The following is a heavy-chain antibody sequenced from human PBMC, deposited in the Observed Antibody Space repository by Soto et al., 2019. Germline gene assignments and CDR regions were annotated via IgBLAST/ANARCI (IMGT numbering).Heavy chain of an antibody. J-gene: IGHJ4*02. CDR2: ISSSSSYT. CDR1: GFTFSSYS. Sequence: GGSLRLSCAASGFTFSSYSMNWVRQAPGKGLEWVSSISSSSSYTYYADSVKGRFTISRDNAKNSLYLQMNSLRAEDTAVYYCATLPGLSRATINFRDALYCSGGSCYSFDYWGQGTLVTVSS. D-gene: IGHD2-15*01. CDR3: ATLPGLSRATINFRDALYCSGGSCYSFDY. V-gene: IGHV3-21*01.